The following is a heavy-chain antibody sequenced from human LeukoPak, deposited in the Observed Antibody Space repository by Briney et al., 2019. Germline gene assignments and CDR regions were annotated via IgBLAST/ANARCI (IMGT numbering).Heavy chain of an antibody. CDR1: GGTFSSYA. D-gene: IGHD3-3*01. CDR3: ARGGFSGVVIQQFDY. CDR2: IIPIFGTA. Sequence: SVKVSCKASGGTFSSYAISWVRQAPGQGLEWMGGIIPIFGTANYAQKFQGRVTITTDESTSTAYMELSSLRSEDTAVYYCARGGFSGVVIQQFDYWGQGTLVTVSS. V-gene: IGHV1-69*05. J-gene: IGHJ4*02.